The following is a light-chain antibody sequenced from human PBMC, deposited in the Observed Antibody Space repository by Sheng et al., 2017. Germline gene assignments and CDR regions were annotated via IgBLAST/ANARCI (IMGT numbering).Light chain of an antibody. V-gene: IGLV1-47*01. CDR2: KNT. CDR3: ATWDDSLREWV. CDR1: RSSIGSNY. Sequence: QSVLTQPPSASGTPGQRVTISCSGGRSSIGSNYVYWYQHLPGTAPKLLIYKNTQRPLGVTDRLSGSKSGTSASLAISGLRSEDEADYYCATWDDSLREWVFGGGTKLTVL. J-gene: IGLJ3*02.